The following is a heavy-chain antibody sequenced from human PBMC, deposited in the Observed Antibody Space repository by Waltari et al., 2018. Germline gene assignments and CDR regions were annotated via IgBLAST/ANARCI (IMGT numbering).Heavy chain of an antibody. V-gene: IGHV3-7*04. Sequence: EVKLVESGGGLVQPGGSLRLSCAASCFSFSSPGMAWVRQAPGKGREWVANINQDGSVRNYVGSVKGRFTISRDNGENSLFLQMNNLRAEDTALYYCARDAYSHPDYWGQGILVTVSS. D-gene: IGHD3-16*01. J-gene: IGHJ4*02. CDR3: ARDAYSHPDY. CDR1: CFSFSSPG. CDR2: INQDGSVR.